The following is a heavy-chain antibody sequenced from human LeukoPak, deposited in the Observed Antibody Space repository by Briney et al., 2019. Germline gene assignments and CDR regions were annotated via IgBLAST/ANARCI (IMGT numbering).Heavy chain of an antibody. CDR2: IYTSGST. CDR3: ARVAVAATDQWFDP. CDR1: GGSISSDH. J-gene: IGHJ5*02. D-gene: IGHD6-19*01. Sequence: SETLSLTCTVSGGSISSDHWSWIRQPPGKGLEWIGFIYTSGSTNYNPSLKSRATISVDTSKNQVSLKVSSVTAADTAVYYCARVAVAATDQWFDPWGQGTLVTVSS. V-gene: IGHV4-4*09.